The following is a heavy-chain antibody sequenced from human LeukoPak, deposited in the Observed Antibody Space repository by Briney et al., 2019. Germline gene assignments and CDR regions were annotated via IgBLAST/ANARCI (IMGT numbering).Heavy chain of an antibody. Sequence: ETLSLTCTVSGGSISSYHRSWIRQPPGKGLEWIGYIYYSGSTNYNPSLKSRVTISVDTSKNQFSLKLSSVTAADTAVYYCAREEIRSWFDPWGQGTLVTVSS. J-gene: IGHJ5*02. CDR1: GGSISSYH. CDR2: IYYSGST. CDR3: AREEIRSWFDP. V-gene: IGHV4-59*01. D-gene: IGHD5-24*01.